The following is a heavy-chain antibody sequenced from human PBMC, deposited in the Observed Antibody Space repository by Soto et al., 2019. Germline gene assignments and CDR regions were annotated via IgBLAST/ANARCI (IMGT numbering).Heavy chain of an antibody. CDR1: GGSFRGYY. D-gene: IGHD1-26*01. CDR2: INHRGSA. Sequence: QVQLQQWGAGLLKPSETLSLTCAVYGGSFRGYYWSWIRQPPGKELEWIGEINHRGSANYNPSVTRRVIRSVDTSTNTFSLKLNSVTAADTAMYYCARGSRVKIPAATGRDSYYHGLDVWAQGTAVTVSS. CDR3: ARGSRVKIPAATGRDSYYHGLDV. J-gene: IGHJ6*02. V-gene: IGHV4-34*01.